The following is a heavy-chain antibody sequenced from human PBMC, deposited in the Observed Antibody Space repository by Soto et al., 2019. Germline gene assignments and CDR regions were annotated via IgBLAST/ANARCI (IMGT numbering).Heavy chain of an antibody. Sequence: ASVKVSCKASGGTFSSYAISWVRQAPGQGLEWMGGIIPIFGSANYAQKFQGRVTITADESTSTAYMELSSLRSEDTAVYYCARVFYFDYVGGSYGPAEYFQHWGKGTLVTVP. V-gene: IGHV1-69*13. J-gene: IGHJ1*01. CDR1: GGTFSSYA. CDR3: ARVFYFDYVGGSYGPAEYFQH. CDR2: IIPIFGSA. D-gene: IGHD3-16*01.